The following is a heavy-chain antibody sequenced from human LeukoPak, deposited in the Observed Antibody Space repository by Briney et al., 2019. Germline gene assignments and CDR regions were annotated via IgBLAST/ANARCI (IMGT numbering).Heavy chain of an antibody. CDR2: LYSGGGT. V-gene: IGHV3-53*01. CDR1: GFTVSSNS. CDR3: AREYCSGGSCYRRQYYFDY. Sequence: GGSLRLSCAVSGFTVSSNSMSWVRQAPGKGLEWVSILYSGGGTDYADSVKGRFTISRDNSKNTLYLGMNSLRAEDTAVYYCAREYCSGGSCYRRQYYFDYWGQGTLVTVSS. J-gene: IGHJ4*02. D-gene: IGHD2-15*01.